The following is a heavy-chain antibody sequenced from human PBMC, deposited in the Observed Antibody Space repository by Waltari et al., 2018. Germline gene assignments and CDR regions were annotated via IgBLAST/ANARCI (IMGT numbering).Heavy chain of an antibody. CDR1: GGTFSSYA. CDR2: IIPIFGTA. Sequence: QVQLVQSGAEVKKPGSSVKVSCKASGGTFSSYAISWVRQAPGQGLEWMGGIIPIFGTANYAQKFQCRVPIPTDESTTTVYMELSSLRSEDTAVYYCARVRDSYYYYGMDVWGQGTTVTVSS. D-gene: IGHD2-21*02. V-gene: IGHV1-69*05. J-gene: IGHJ6*02. CDR3: ARVRDSYYYYGMDV.